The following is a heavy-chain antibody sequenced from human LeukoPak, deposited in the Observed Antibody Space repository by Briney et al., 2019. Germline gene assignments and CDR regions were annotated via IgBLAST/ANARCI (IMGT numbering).Heavy chain of an antibody. CDR2: IKPHDGST. CDR3: ARNNVGSSGWTGLGF. D-gene: IGHD6-19*01. V-gene: IGHV1-46*04. Sequence: GASAKVSCRTFGDTFTSQYIQWVRQAPGQGLEWMGLIKPHDGSTFYAQSLQGRVTLTRDTSTSTVYMDLSSLRSEDTAIYFCARNNVGSSGWTGLGFWGQGTLVTVSS. J-gene: IGHJ4*02. CDR1: GDTFTSQY.